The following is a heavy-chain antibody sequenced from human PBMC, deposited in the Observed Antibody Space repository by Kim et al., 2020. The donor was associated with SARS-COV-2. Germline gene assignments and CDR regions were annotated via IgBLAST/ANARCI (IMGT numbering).Heavy chain of an antibody. V-gene: IGHV3-15*01. CDR3: TGRYCSSTSCFRGPFDY. CDR1: GFTFSNAW. D-gene: IGHD2-2*01. Sequence: GGSLRLSCAASGFTFSNAWMSWVRQAPGKGLEWVGRIKSKTDGGTTDYAAPVKGRFTISRDDSKNTLYLQMNSLKTEDTAVYYCTGRYCSSTSCFRGPFDYWGQGTLVTVSS. J-gene: IGHJ4*02. CDR2: IKSKTDGGTT.